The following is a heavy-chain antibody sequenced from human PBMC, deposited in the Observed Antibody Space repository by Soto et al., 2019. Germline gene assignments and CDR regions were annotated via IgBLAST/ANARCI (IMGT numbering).Heavy chain of an antibody. V-gene: IGHV4-31*03. CDR1: GGSLNSRGYY. CDR2: IYYSGSV. Sequence: SETLSLTCTVSGGSLNSRGYYWGWIRQLPGKGLEWIGYIYYSGSVYYNPSLRSRLTMSVDTSKNQFSLKLRSVTAADTAVYYCARDLGGLPSSSGSYNGLDVWGQGTTDTVSS. CDR3: ARDLGGLPSSSGSYNGLDV. D-gene: IGHD3-10*01. J-gene: IGHJ6*02.